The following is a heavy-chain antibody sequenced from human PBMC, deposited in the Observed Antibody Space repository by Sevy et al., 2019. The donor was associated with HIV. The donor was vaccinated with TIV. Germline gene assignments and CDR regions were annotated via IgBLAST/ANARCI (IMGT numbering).Heavy chain of an antibody. Sequence: GGSLRLSCAASGFTLSSYWVNWVRQAPGKGLEWVANINPDGNKKYYVDSVKGRFTISRDNIMNSVHLQMNSLRAEDTAVYYCVRAMAAAQSYWGQGALVTVSS. J-gene: IGHJ4*02. CDR2: INPDGNKK. CDR1: GFTLSSYW. V-gene: IGHV3-7*01. CDR3: VRAMAAAQSY. D-gene: IGHD6-13*01.